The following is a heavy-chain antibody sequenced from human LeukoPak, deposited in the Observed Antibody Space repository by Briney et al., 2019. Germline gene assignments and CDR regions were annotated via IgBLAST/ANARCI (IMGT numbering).Heavy chain of an antibody. D-gene: IGHD3-10*01. V-gene: IGHV4-59*01. J-gene: IGHJ5*02. CDR3: ARRYGSGSPRFDP. CDR2: IYYSGST. Sequence: SETLSLTCTVSGGSISSYYWSWIRQPPGKGLEWIGYIYYSGSTNYNPSLKSRVTISVDTSKNQFSLKLSSVTAADTAVYYCARRYGSGSPRFDPWGQGTLVTVSS. CDR1: GGSISSYY.